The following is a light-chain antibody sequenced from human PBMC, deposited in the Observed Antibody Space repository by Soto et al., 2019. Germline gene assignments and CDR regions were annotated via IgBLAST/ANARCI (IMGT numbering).Light chain of an antibody. J-gene: IGKJ2*01. Sequence: EIVLTQSPATLSLSPGERATLSCRASQSVNTYLAWYQQKPGQAPRLLMYDASNRATGIPARFSGSGSGTDFTLTISSLEPEDFAVYYCQPRSNWPPYTFGQGTKVEIK. CDR2: DAS. V-gene: IGKV3-11*01. CDR3: QPRSNWPPYT. CDR1: QSVNTY.